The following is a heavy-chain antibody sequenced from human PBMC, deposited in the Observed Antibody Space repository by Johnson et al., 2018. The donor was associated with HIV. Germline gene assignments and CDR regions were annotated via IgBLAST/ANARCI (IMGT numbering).Heavy chain of an antibody. CDR1: GFTFSSYW. D-gene: IGHD1-7*01. CDR2: IKQDGSEK. Sequence: VQPGRSLRLSCVASGFTFSSYWMSWVRQAPGKGLEWVANIKQDGSEKYYVDSVKGRFTISRDNAKNSLYLQMDSLRAEDTAVYYCARDRDRLNWNYGALDIWGQGTMVTVSS. V-gene: IGHV3-7*01. CDR3: ARDRDRLNWNYGALDI. J-gene: IGHJ3*02.